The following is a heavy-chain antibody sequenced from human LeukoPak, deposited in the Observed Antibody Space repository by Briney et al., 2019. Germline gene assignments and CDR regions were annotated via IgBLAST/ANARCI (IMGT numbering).Heavy chain of an antibody. V-gene: IGHV4-59*12. CDR3: ARRNYYDSSGYYYDY. CDR2: IYSSGST. D-gene: IGHD3-22*01. J-gene: IGHJ4*02. CDR1: GGSISSYY. Sequence: PSETLSLTCTVSGGSISSYYWSWIRQPPGKGLEWIGYIYSSGSTNYNPSLRSRVTISVDTSKNQFSLKLSSVTAADTAVYYCARRNYYDSSGYYYDYWGQGTLVTVSS.